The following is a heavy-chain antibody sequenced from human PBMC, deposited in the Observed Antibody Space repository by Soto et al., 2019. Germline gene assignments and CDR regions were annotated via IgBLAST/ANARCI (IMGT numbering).Heavy chain of an antibody. Sequence: QVQLVQSGAEVKKPGSSVKLSCEASGVTFNFYAISWVRQAPGQGLEWMGWIIPFFVTVSYAHSFQERVTSTAGDSMSTVYMELSSLRSEDTAVYYCATIGVVDEAIRVVIFRDDFEIWGHGTMITVSS. CDR1: GVTFNFYA. V-gene: IGHV1-69*01. CDR2: IIPFFVTV. J-gene: IGHJ3*02. D-gene: IGHD3-22*01. CDR3: ATIGVVDEAIRVVIFRDDFEI.